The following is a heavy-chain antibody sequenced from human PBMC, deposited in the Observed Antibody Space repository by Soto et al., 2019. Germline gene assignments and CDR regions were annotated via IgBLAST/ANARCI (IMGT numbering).Heavy chain of an antibody. CDR3: AHRVLRTVFGLVTTTAIYFDF. D-gene: IGHD3-3*01. V-gene: IGHV2-5*02. CDR1: GFSLTTSGVG. CDR2: IYWDDDK. Sequence: QITLNESGPTQVKPRQTLTLTCTFSGFSLTTSGVGVGWIRQSPGKAPEWLALIYWDDDKRYSPSLKSRLTSTKDTSKNQGVLPMADLDPADTATYYCAHRVLRTVFGLVTTTAIYFDFWGQGTPVAVSS. J-gene: IGHJ4*02.